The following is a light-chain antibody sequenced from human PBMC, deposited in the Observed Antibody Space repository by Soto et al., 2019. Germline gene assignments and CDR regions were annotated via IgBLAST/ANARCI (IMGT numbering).Light chain of an antibody. Sequence: QSALTQPASVSGSPGQSITISCTGTSSDVANYNYLSWYQQHPGKAPKLIIYDVSNRPSGVSNRFSGSKSGNTASLTISGLRAEDEADYYCSSYTIISPLVFGGGTKVTVL. V-gene: IGLV2-14*03. CDR2: DVS. CDR1: SSDVANYNY. CDR3: SSYTIISPLV. J-gene: IGLJ2*01.